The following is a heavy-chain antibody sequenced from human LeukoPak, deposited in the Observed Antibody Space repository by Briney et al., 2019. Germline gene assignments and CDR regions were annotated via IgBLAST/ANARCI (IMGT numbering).Heavy chain of an antibody. CDR2: ISSKAFGETR. CDR1: GFTFGDYA. D-gene: IGHD6-19*01. J-gene: IGHJ4*02. CDR3: GRAVAGRYFDY. V-gene: IGHV3-49*04. Sequence: GGSLRLSCIVSGFTFGDYAMNWVRQAPGKGLEWIAFISSKAFGETREYAASVKGRFTISRDDSNSIAYLQMNSLKIEDTAVYYCGRAVAGRYFDYWGQGTLVTVPS.